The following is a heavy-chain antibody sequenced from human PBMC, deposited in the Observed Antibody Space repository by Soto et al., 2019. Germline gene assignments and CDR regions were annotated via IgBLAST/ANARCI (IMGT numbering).Heavy chain of an antibody. J-gene: IGHJ4*02. CDR2: INSDGSST. CDR3: ARGGPTFGGFIVIY. Sequence: EVQLVESGGGLVQPGGSLRLSCAASGFTFSSYWMHWVRQAPGKGLVWVSRINSDGSSTTYADSVKGRFTISRDNAKNTLYLQMNSLRAEDTAVYYCARGGPTFGGFIVIYWGQGTLVTVSS. D-gene: IGHD3-16*02. V-gene: IGHV3-74*01. CDR1: GFTFSSYW.